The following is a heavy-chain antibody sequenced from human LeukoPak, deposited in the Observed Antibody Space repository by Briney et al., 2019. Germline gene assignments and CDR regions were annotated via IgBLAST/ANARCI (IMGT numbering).Heavy chain of an antibody. V-gene: IGHV3-21*01. CDR1: GFAFSSLA. CDR2: ISSSGSYI. D-gene: IGHD3-9*01. J-gene: IGHJ4*02. Sequence: KPGTSLRLSCAVSGFAFSSLAMHWVRQAPGKGLEWVSSISSSGSYIYYADSVKGRFTISRDNAKNSLYLQMNSLRAEDTAVYYCARPFGYFDWLLDYWGQGTLVTVSS. CDR3: ARPFGYFDWLLDY.